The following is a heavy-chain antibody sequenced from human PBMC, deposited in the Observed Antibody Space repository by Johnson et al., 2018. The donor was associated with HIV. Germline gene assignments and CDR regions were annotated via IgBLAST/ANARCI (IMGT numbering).Heavy chain of an antibody. D-gene: IGHD6-13*01. CDR1: GLTVSSNY. Sequence: VQLVESGGGLVQPGGSPRLSCTASGLTVSSNYMSWVRQAPGKGLEWVSIIYSGGSTYYTDSLKGRFTMSRDNSKNTLYLQMNSLRAEDTAVYYWARDRLGQQLVYAFDIWGQGTMVTVSS. V-gene: IGHV3-66*02. CDR3: ARDRLGQQLVYAFDI. CDR2: IYSGGST. J-gene: IGHJ3*02.